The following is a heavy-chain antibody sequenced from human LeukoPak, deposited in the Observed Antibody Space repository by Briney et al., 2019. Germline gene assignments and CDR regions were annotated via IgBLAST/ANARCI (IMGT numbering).Heavy chain of an antibody. J-gene: IGHJ4*02. Sequence: ASVKVSCKATGYTFTSYYMHWVRQDPGQGLEWMGIINPSGGSTSYAQKFQGRVTMTRDMSTSTAYMELRSLRSDDTAVYYCARDDLGRYGHTLDYWGQGTLVTVSS. V-gene: IGHV1-46*01. CDR2: INPSGGST. CDR3: ARDDLGRYGHTLDY. CDR1: GYTFTSYY. D-gene: IGHD3-16*01.